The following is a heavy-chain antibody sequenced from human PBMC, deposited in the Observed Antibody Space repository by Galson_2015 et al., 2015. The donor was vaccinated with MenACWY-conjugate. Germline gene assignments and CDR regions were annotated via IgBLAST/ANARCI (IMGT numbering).Heavy chain of an antibody. CDR2: INHSGST. CDR3: ARGAGGWLQLRLDY. J-gene: IGHJ4*02. Sequence: ETLSLTCTVSGGSISSRSYYWGWIRQPPGKGLEWIGEINHSGSTNYNPSLKSRVTISVDTSKNQFSLKLSSVTAADTAVYYCARGAGGWLQLRLDYWGQGTLVTVSS. D-gene: IGHD5-24*01. CDR1: GGSISSRSYY. V-gene: IGHV4-39*07.